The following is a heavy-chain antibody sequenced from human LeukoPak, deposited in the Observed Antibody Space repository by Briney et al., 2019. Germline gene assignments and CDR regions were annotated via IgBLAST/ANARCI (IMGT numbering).Heavy chain of an antibody. CDR3: AKGDPYCSSTSCYPYYYYGMDV. J-gene: IGHJ6*04. CDR1: GFTFSSYG. D-gene: IGHD2-2*01. Sequence: GRSLRLSCAASGFTFSSYGMHWVRQAPGKGLEWVAVISCDGSNKYYADSVKGRFTISRDNSKNTLYLQMNSLRAEDTAVYYCAKGDPYCSSTSCYPYYYYGMDVWGKGTTVTVSS. V-gene: IGHV3-30*18. CDR2: ISCDGSNK.